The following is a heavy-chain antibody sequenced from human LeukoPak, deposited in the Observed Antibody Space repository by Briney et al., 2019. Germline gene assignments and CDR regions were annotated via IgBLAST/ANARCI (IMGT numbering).Heavy chain of an antibody. V-gene: IGHV3-33*01. CDR2: IWYDGSNK. J-gene: IGHJ4*02. D-gene: IGHD3-10*01. CDR1: GFTFSSYG. Sequence: GGSLRLSCAASGFTFSSYGMHWVRQAPGKGLEWVAVIWYDGSNKYYADSVKGRFTISRDNSKNKLYLQMNSLRAEDTAVYYCASGSYYMGSFDYWCQGTLVTVSS. CDR3: ASGSYYMGSFDY.